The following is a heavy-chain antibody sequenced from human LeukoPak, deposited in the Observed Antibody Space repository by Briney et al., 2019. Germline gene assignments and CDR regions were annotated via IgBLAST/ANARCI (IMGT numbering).Heavy chain of an antibody. V-gene: IGHV1-2*02. CDR1: GYTFTGYY. CDR2: INPNSGGT. J-gene: IGHJ4*02. CDR3: AKTYTTFGEIIQPHGFDY. Sequence: GASVKVSCKASGYTFTGYYMHWVRQAPGQGLEWMGWINPNSGGTNYAQKFQGRVTMTRDTSISTAYMELSRLRSDDTAVYYCAKTYTTFGEIIQPHGFDYWGQGTLVTVSS. D-gene: IGHD3-3*01.